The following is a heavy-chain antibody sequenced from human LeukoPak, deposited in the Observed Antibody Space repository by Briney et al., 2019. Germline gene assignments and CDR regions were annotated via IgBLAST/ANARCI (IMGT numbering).Heavy chain of an antibody. D-gene: IGHD3-16*01. J-gene: IGHJ3*02. CDR3: ARGAYAPDAFDI. CDR1: GDSVSSGSYY. Sequence: SETLSLTCTVSGDSVSSGSYYWSWIRQPPGKGLEWIGYIYYSGSTNYNPSLKSRVTISVDTSKNQFSLKLSSVTAADTAVYYCARGAYAPDAFDIWGQGTMVTVSS. V-gene: IGHV4-61*01. CDR2: IYYSGST.